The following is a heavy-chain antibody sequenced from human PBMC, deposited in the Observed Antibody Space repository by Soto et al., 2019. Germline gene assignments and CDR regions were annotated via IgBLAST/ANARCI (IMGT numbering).Heavy chain of an antibody. CDR1: GFTFSTDA. Sequence: EGQLLQSGGGLVQPGGSLRLSCAASGFTFSTDAMGWVRQAPGKGLEWVSTITSANKYYADSVNGRFTISRDNSKNTLYLQMNTQRPEDTAVYYGANGGGGGTPTILGAFDIWGHGTMVTVSS. CDR2: ITSANK. J-gene: IGHJ3*02. D-gene: IGHD3-16*01. CDR3: ANGGGGGTPTILGAFDI. V-gene: IGHV3-23*01.